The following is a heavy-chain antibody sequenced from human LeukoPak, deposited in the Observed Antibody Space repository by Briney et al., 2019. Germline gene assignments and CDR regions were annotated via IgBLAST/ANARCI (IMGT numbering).Heavy chain of an antibody. J-gene: IGHJ4*02. CDR2: INPNSGGT. D-gene: IGHD5-12*01. V-gene: IGHV1-2*02. CDR3: ARANRRVDIVATRGGPFDY. CDR1: GYTFTGYY. Sequence: ASVTVSFKASGYTFTGYYMHWVRQAPGQGLEWMGWINPNSGGTNYAQKFQGRVTMTRDTSIITAYMELSRLRSDDTAVYYCARANRRVDIVATRGGPFDYWGQGTLVTVSS.